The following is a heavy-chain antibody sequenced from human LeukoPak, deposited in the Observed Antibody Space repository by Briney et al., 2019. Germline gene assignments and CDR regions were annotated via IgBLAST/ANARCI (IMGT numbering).Heavy chain of an antibody. J-gene: IGHJ6*03. V-gene: IGHV4-59*12. CDR2: IYYSGST. CDR1: GGSISSYY. Sequence: SETLSLTCTVSGGSISSYYWSWIRQPPGKGLEWIGYIYYSGSTNYNPSLKSRVTMSVDTSKNQFSLKLSSVTAADTAVYYCARDYYDSSGYNYYYYMDVWGKGTTVTISS. CDR3: ARDYYDSSGYNYYYYMDV. D-gene: IGHD3-22*01.